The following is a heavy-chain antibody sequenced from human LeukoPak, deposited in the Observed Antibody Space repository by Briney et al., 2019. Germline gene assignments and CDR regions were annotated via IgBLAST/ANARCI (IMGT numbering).Heavy chain of an antibody. Sequence: AETLSLPRCVSCGSLSSYYWRWIRQPPGKGLEWIEYIYYSGSTNYNPSLKSRVTISVDTSKNQFSRKLSSVTAADTAVYYCARGNCPGYWGQGTLVTVSS. CDR3: ARGNCPGY. CDR1: CGSLSSYY. D-gene: IGHD1-7*01. J-gene: IGHJ4*02. CDR2: IYYSGST. V-gene: IGHV4-59*01.